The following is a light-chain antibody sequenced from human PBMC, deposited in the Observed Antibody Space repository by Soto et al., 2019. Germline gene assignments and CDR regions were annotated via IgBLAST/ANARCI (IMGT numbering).Light chain of an antibody. CDR3: QQYGSSPGT. Sequence: EIVLTQSSGTLSLSPGERATLSCRASQSVSSSYLAWYQQKPGQAPRLLIYGASSRATGIPDRFSGSGSGTDFTLTISRLEPEDFAVYSCQQYGSSPGTFGQGTKVEIK. CDR1: QSVSSSY. V-gene: IGKV3-20*01. CDR2: GAS. J-gene: IGKJ1*01.